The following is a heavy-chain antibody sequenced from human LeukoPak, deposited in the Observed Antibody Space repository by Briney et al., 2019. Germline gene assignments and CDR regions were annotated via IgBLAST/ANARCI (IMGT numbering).Heavy chain of an antibody. CDR1: GYTFTGYY. D-gene: IGHD5-18*01. V-gene: IGHV1-2*02. CDR3: ARSRGYSYGYWFDP. J-gene: IGHJ5*02. CDR2: INPNSGGT. Sequence: ASVKVSCKAFGYTFTGYYMHWVRQAPGQGLEWMGWINPNSGGTNYAQKLQGRVTMTTDTSTSTAYMELRSLRSDDTAVYYCARSRGYSYGYWFDPWGQGTLVTVSS.